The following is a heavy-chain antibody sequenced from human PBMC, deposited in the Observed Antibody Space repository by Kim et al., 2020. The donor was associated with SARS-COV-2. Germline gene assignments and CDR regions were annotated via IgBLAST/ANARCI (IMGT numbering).Heavy chain of an antibody. V-gene: IGHV5-51*01. D-gene: IGHD2-2*01. CDR3: VKHTTSSADP. CDR2: IHLGDSDT. CDR1: GYSFSSSW. Sequence: GESLKISCKGSGYSFSSSWIAWVRQMPGKGLEWMGIIHLGDSDTRYSPSFQGQVTISADKSISTAYLQWSSLKASDTAIYYCVKHTTSSADPWGQGTLVTVSS. J-gene: IGHJ5*02.